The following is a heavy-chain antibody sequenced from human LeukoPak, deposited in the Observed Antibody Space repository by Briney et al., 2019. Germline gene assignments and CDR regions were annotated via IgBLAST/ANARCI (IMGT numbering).Heavy chain of an antibody. CDR2: VDGSGGGT. J-gene: IGHJ3*01. CDR3: AKVLYVAATSDAFDF. Sequence: GGSLRLSCAASGFNFRSYAMTWVRQAPGKGLEWVSVVDGSGGGTYYADSVKGRSSISRDNSRNTLYMEMKNLRAEDTALYYCAKVLYVAATSDAFDFWGRGTLVTVSS. CDR1: GFNFRSYA. D-gene: IGHD2-21*02. V-gene: IGHV3-23*01.